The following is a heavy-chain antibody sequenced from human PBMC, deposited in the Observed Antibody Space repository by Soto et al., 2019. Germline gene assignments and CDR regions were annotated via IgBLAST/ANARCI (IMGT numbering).Heavy chain of an antibody. V-gene: IGHV1-8*01. CDR2: MNPNSGNT. J-gene: IGHJ6*03. Sequence: QVQLVQSGAEVKKPGASVKVSCKASGYTFTSYDINWVRQATGQGLEWMGWMNPNSGNTGYAQKVQGRVTMTRNTSISTAYMELSSLRSEDTAVYYCARNRANFDWLLHYYYYYMDVWGKGTTVTVSS. CDR3: ARNRANFDWLLHYYYYYMDV. CDR1: GYTFTSYD. D-gene: IGHD3-9*01.